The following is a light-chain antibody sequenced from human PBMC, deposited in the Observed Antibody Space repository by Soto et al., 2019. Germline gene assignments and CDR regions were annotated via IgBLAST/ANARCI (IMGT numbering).Light chain of an antibody. Sequence: IVMTQSPATLSVSPWERATLSCRASQSVGSNLAWYQQKPGQAPRLLIYGASTRATGIPARFSGSGSGTEFTLTISSLQSEDFAIYFCQQYNNWPPDRTFGQGTKVEIK. V-gene: IGKV3-15*01. CDR1: QSVGSN. CDR3: QQYNNWPPDRT. CDR2: GAS. J-gene: IGKJ1*01.